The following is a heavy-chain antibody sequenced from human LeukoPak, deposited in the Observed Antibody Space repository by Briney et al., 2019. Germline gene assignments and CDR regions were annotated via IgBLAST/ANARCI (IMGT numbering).Heavy chain of an antibody. CDR1: GFTFSSYS. CDR3: AKLAKYFYGSETYYFFEH. J-gene: IGHJ4*02. CDR2: ISSMSGRYI. Sequence: GGSLRLSCEASGFTFSSYSMTWVRQAPGKGLEWVAFISSMSGRYIYNAESLKGRFTISRDNARNSLYLQMNSLRVEDTAVYYCAKLAKYFYGSETYYFFEHWGQGTPVTASS. V-gene: IGHV3-21*01. D-gene: IGHD3-10*01.